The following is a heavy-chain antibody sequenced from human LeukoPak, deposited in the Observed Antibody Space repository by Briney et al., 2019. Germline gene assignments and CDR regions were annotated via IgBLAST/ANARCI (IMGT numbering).Heavy chain of an antibody. J-gene: IGHJ4*02. D-gene: IGHD6-19*01. CDR2: IYYSGSA. V-gene: IGHV4-59*06. CDR3: ASGWSSGWYYFDY. CDR1: GGSISSDY. Sequence: PSETLSLTCTVSGGSISSDYWSWIRQHPGKGLEWIGYIYYSGSAYYNPSLKSRVTISVDTSKNQFSLKLSSVTAADTAVYYCASGWSSGWYYFDYWGQGTLVTVSS.